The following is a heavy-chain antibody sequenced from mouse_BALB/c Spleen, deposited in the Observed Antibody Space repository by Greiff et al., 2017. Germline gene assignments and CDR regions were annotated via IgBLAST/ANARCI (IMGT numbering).Heavy chain of an antibody. V-gene: IGHV1-82*01. CDR1: GYAFSSSW. CDR2: IYPGDGDT. J-gene: IGHJ4*01. D-gene: IGHD1-1*01. Sequence: VQLQQSGPELVKPGASVKISCKASGYAFSSSWMNWVKQRPGQGLEWIGRIYPGDGDTNYNGKFKGKATLTADKSSSTAYMQLSSLTSVDSAVYFCARGGSSPPYAMDYWGQGTSVTVSS. CDR3: ARGGSSPPYAMDY.